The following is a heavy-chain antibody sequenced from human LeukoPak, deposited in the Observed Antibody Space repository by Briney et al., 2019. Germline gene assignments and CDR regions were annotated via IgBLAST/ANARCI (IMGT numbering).Heavy chain of an antibody. CDR1: GFTFSSYA. CDR2: ISYDGTNK. CDR3: ARRSAEKGAFDI. V-gene: IGHV3-30-3*01. D-gene: IGHD3-3*01. J-gene: IGHJ3*02. Sequence: GGSLRLSCAASGFTFSSYAMNWVRQAPGKGLEWVAIISYDGTNKDYADSVKGRFTISRDNSKNTLYLQMNSLRAEDTAVYYCARRSAEKGAFDIWGQGTMVTVSS.